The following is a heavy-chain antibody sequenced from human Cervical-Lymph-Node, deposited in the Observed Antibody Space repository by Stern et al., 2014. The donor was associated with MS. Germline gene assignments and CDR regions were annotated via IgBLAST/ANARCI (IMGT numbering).Heavy chain of an antibody. D-gene: IGHD4-17*01. Sequence: EVQLVESGGGLVKPGASLRLSCDAFGFTFSHYSINWVRQAPGQGLEWISSISSNSTHTYYADSVEDRFTISRDSAKDSVSLHMVSLRAEDTAVYYCARARVGDYARSPHLDSWGQGTLVTVSS. J-gene: IGHJ4*02. V-gene: IGHV3-21*01. CDR1: GFTFSHYS. CDR3: ARARVGDYARSPHLDS. CDR2: ISSNSTHT.